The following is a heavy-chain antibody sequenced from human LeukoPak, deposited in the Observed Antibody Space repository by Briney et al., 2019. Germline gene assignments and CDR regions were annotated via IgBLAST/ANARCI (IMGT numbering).Heavy chain of an antibody. CDR3: ARACRVIVAYYYYYGMDV. Sequence: SETLSLTCAVYGGSFSGYYWSWIRQPPGKGLEWIGEINHSGSTNYNPSLKSRVTISVDTSKNQFSLKLSSATAADTAVYYCARACRVIVAYYYYYGMDVWGQGTTVTVSS. V-gene: IGHV4-34*01. CDR1: GGSFSGYY. D-gene: IGHD3-22*01. J-gene: IGHJ6*02. CDR2: INHSGST.